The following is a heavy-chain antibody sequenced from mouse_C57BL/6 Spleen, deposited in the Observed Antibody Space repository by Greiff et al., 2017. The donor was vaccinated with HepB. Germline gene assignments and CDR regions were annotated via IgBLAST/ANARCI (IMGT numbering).Heavy chain of an antibody. CDR1: GFTFSSYA. CDR2: ISDGGSYT. Sequence: EVHLVESGGGLVKPGGSLKLSCAASGFTFSSYAMSWVRQTPEKRLEWVATISDGGSYTYYPDNVKGRFTISRDNAKNNLYLQMSHLKSEDTAMYYCARENPMLAYWGQGTLVTVSA. CDR3: ARENPMLAY. V-gene: IGHV5-4*01. J-gene: IGHJ3*01.